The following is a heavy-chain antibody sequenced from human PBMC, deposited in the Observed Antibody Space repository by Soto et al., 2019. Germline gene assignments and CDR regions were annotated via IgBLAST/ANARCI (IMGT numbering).Heavy chain of an antibody. D-gene: IGHD2-15*01. J-gene: IGHJ6*03. Sequence: GASVKVSCKASGYTFTSYDINWGRQATGQGLEWMGWMNPNSGNTGYAQKFQGRVTRTRNTSISTAYMQLRPLRSAETAVSYCARGGRYCSGGSCYRDYYSYYMDVWGKGTTVTVSS. CDR1: GYTFTSYD. CDR2: MNPNSGNT. V-gene: IGHV1-8*01. CDR3: ARGGRYCSGGSCYRDYYSYYMDV.